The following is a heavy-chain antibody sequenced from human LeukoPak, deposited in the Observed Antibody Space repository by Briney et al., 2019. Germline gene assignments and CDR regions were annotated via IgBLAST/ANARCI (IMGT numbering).Heavy chain of an antibody. CDR2: ISSSGSGGNT. J-gene: IGHJ3*02. V-gene: IGHV3-23*01. Sequence: GGSLRLSCAASGVTLSSYAMSWARQAPGKGLEWVSGISSSGSGGNTYYADSVKGRFTISRDNSKNTLYLQMNSLGAEDTAVYYCAKVRLRGVGAFDIWGQGTMVTVSS. CDR1: GVTLSSYA. D-gene: IGHD3-10*01. CDR3: AKVRLRGVGAFDI.